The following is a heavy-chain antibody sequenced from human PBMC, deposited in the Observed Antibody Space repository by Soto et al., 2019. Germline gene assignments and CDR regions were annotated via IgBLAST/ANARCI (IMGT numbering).Heavy chain of an antibody. CDR3: AKDPNGDYVGAFDS. D-gene: IGHD4-17*01. J-gene: IGHJ4*02. CDR2: IGGDTSYT. CDR1: GFSFSNYA. V-gene: IGHV3-23*01. Sequence: EVQLLESGGGLVQPGGSLRLSCTASGFSFSNYAVTWVRQAPGKGLEWVSSIGGDTSYTYYADSVKGRFTISRDKSKNTVFLQMTSLRADDTAVYHCAKDPNGDYVGAFDSWGQGTLVTVSS.